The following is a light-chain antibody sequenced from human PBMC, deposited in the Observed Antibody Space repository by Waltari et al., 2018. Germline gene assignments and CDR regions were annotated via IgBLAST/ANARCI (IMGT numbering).Light chain of an antibody. J-gene: IGLJ2*01. CDR2: EVN. V-gene: IGLV2-23*02. Sequence: QSALTQPASVSGSPGQSITISCTGTNNDIGSYNLVSWYQQHPGKAPKVIIFEVNKRPSVVSKRFSGSKSGNTASLTVSGLHPEDEADYYCCSYAGTPRVVFGGGTKLTVL. CDR3: CSYAGTPRVV. CDR1: NNDIGSYNL.